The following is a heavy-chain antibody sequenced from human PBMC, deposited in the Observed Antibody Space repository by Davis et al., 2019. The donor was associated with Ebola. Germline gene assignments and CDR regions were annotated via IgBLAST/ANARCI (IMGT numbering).Heavy chain of an antibody. D-gene: IGHD3-16*01. V-gene: IGHV4-30-2*01. CDR1: GGSISSGGYS. CDR3: ARVLRGRGIGY. J-gene: IGHJ4*02. Sequence: PSETLSLTCAVSGGSISSGGYSWSWIRQPPGKGLEWIGYIYHSGSTYYNPSLKSRVTISVDRSKNQFSLKLSSVTAADTAVYYCARVLRGRGIGYWGQGTLVTVSS. CDR2: IYHSGST.